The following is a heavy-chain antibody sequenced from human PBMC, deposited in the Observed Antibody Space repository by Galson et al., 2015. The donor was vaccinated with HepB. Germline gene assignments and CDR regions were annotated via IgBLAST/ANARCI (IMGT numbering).Heavy chain of an antibody. D-gene: IGHD6-13*01. V-gene: IGHV3-23*01. CDR2: ISGSGGST. CDR3: AKGEYSSSWLTNVLFDY. J-gene: IGHJ4*02. Sequence: SLRLSCAASGFTFSSYAMSWVRQAPGKGLEWVSAISGSGGSTYYADSVKGRFTISRDNSKNTLYLQMNSLRAEDTAVYYCAKGEYSSSWLTNVLFDYWGQGTLVTVSS. CDR1: GFTFSSYA.